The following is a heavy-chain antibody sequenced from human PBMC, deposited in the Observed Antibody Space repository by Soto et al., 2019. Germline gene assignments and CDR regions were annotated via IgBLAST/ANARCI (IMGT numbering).Heavy chain of an antibody. D-gene: IGHD3-9*01. V-gene: IGHV3-30-3*02. CDR2: ISYDGSNK. J-gene: IGHJ4*01. CDR3: AKDVNYDILAGYYYY. Sequence: GGSLRLSCAASGFIFSSYAMHWVRQAPGKGLEWVAVISYDGSNKYYADSVKGRFTISRDDSRNTLYLQMNSLRVEDTAVYFCAKDVNYDILAGYYYYWGHGTLVTVSS. CDR1: GFIFSSYA.